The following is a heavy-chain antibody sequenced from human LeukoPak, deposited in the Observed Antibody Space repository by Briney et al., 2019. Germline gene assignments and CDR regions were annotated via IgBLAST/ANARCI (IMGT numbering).Heavy chain of an antibody. CDR1: GFTFSSYS. D-gene: IGHD6-19*01. V-gene: IGHV3-21*01. J-gene: IGHJ4*02. CDR2: ISSSSSYI. CDR3: AREAAEAFDY. Sequence: GGSLRLSCAASGFTFSSYSMSWVRQAPGKGLEWVSSISSSSSYIYYADSVKGRFTISRDNAKNSLYLQMNSLRAEDTAVYYCAREAAEAFDYWGQGTLVTVSS.